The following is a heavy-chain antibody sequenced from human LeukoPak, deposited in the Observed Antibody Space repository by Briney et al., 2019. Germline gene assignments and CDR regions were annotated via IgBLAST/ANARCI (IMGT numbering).Heavy chain of an antibody. V-gene: IGHV3-23*01. D-gene: IGHD2-21*01. Sequence: GGSLTLSCAASGFTFSRYAMSWVRQAPGKGLEWVSTISGSGGSTYYADSVKGRFTISRDNSKNTLYLQMNSLRAEDTAVYYCATPYSDGDYWGQGTLVTVSS. CDR3: ATPYSDGDY. J-gene: IGHJ4*02. CDR2: ISGSGGST. CDR1: GFTFSRYA.